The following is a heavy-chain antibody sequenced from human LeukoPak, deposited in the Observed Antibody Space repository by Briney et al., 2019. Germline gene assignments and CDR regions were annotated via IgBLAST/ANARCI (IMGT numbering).Heavy chain of an antibody. Sequence: GGSLRLSHAASQFTFSNYVMHWVLQAPGKGLEWVSSSGTRSGTKYYADSVMGRFTISRDSAMNSVSLQINSLRAEDTAVYYCLLQMTYGELSDPDFRGQGTLVTVSS. CDR2: SGTRSGTK. V-gene: IGHV3-21*01. CDR3: LLQMTYGELSDPDF. D-gene: IGHD3-16*02. CDR1: QFTFSNYV. J-gene: IGHJ4*02.